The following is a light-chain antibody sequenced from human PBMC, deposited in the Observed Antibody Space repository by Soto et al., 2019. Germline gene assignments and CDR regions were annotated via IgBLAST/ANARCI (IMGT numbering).Light chain of an antibody. CDR3: SSYTTSDNLCV. CDR1: SSYVGAYNY. CDR2: EVS. J-gene: IGLJ1*01. V-gene: IGLV2-14*01. Sequence: QSALTQPASVSGSPGQSVTISCTGTSSYVGAYNYVSWYQLHPGKAPKLLISEVSNRPSGVSSRFSGSKSGNTASLTISGLQAEDEADYYCSSYTTSDNLCVFGTETKLTVL.